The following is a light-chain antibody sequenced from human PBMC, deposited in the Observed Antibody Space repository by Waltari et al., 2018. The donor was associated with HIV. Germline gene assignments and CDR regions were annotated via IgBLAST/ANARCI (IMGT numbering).Light chain of an antibody. CDR1: SIDIGYSHS. Sequence: QSPLTLPASVSGSPGQSIPISCTGTSIDIGYSHSVPWYQQHPGQAPKLMIYEVNNRPSGISNRFSGSKSGNTASLTISGLQAEDEADYYCSSHTTSSTLYVFGTGTKVTVL. CDR3: SSHTTSSTLYV. CDR2: EVN. J-gene: IGLJ1*01. V-gene: IGLV2-14*01.